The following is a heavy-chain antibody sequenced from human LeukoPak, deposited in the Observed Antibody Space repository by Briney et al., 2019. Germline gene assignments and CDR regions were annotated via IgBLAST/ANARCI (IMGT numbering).Heavy chain of an antibody. CDR3: ARRDCSGGSCPPLYYFDY. D-gene: IGHD2-15*01. J-gene: IGHJ4*02. V-gene: IGHV3-21*01. Sequence: PGGSLRLSCAASGFTFSSYSMNWVRQAPGKGLEWVSSISSSSSYIYYADSVKGRFTISRDNAKNSLYLQMNSLRAEDTAVYYCARRDCSGGSCPPLYYFDYWGQGTLVTVSS. CDR1: GFTFSSYS. CDR2: ISSSSSYI.